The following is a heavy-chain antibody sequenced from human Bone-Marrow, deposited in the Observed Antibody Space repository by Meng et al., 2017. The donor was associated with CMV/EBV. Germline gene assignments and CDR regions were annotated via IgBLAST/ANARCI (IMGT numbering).Heavy chain of an antibody. Sequence: GESLKISCAACGFTFSSYDMHWVRQAAGKGLEWVPVIGTAGDTYYADSVKGRFTISRDNSKNTLYLQMNSLRAEDTAVYYCARDKIYSSSWYVYYYGMDVWGQGTTVTVSS. CDR1: GFTFSSYD. CDR2: IGTAGDT. J-gene: IGHJ6*02. D-gene: IGHD6-13*01. V-gene: IGHV3-13*01. CDR3: ARDKIYSSSWYVYYYGMDV.